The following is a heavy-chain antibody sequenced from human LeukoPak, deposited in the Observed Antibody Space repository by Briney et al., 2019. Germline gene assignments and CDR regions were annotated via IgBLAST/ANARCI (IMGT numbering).Heavy chain of an antibody. CDR1: GFTFSSYA. D-gene: IGHD1-26*01. Sequence: GGSLRLSCAASGFTFSSYAMSWVRQAPGKGLEWVSAISGSGGSTYYADSVEGRFTISRDNSKNTLYLQMNSLRAEDTAVYYCAKDPYSGSYEFDYWGQGTLVTVSS. J-gene: IGHJ4*02. V-gene: IGHV3-23*01. CDR3: AKDPYSGSYEFDY. CDR2: ISGSGGST.